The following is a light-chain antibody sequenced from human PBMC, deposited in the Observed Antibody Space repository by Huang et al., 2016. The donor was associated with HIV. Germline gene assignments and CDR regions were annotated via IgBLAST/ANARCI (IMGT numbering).Light chain of an antibody. CDR1: RSVSTN. J-gene: IGKJ4*01. CDR2: GSS. CDR3: HQYNNWLLS. Sequence: EIVMTQSPATLSVSPGQRVTLSCRAIRSVSTNLAWYQQRHGQAPRLLIDGSSTRAAGIPARFSGSGSGTDFSLTISSLQSEDFALYYCHQYNNWLLSFGGGTRV. V-gene: IGKV3-15*01.